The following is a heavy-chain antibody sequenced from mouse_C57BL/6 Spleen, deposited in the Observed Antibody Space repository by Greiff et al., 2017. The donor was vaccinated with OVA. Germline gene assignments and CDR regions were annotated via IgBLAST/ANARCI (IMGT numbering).Heavy chain of an antibody. Sequence: VQLQQSGPGLVKPSQSLSLTCSVTGYSITSGYYWNWIRQFPGNKLEWMGYISYDGSNKYNPSLKNGISINRDTSKNQFFLKLNSVTTEDTATYYCARDSIFDYWGQGTTLTVSS. D-gene: IGHD2-10*02. V-gene: IGHV3-6*01. CDR3: ARDSIFDY. CDR1: GYSITSGYY. J-gene: IGHJ2*01. CDR2: ISYDGSN.